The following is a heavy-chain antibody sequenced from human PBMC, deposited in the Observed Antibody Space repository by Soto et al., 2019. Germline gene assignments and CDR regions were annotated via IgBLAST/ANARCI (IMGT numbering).Heavy chain of an antibody. V-gene: IGHV3-23*01. D-gene: IGHD3-10*01. Sequence: GGSLRLSCAPSGLTFSGYAMSWVRQAPGKGLEWVSTINNGAGGRTYYADSVKGRFTISRDNSMNTLYLQLNTLRAEDTAVYYCAKCRGGDYREYYFDYWGLGTLVTASS. J-gene: IGHJ4*02. CDR3: AKCRGGDYREYYFDY. CDR2: INNGAGGRT. CDR1: GLTFSGYA.